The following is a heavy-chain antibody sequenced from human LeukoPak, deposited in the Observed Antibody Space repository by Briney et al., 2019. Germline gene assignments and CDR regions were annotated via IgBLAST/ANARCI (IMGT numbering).Heavy chain of an antibody. CDR2: IYYSGST. D-gene: IGHD2-15*01. CDR3: AACSGGSCYRNDAFDI. J-gene: IGHJ3*02. CDR1: GGSISSYY. Sequence: PSETLSLTCTVSGGSISSYYWSWIRQPPGKGLEWIGYIYYSGSTNYNPSLTSRVTISVDTSKNQFSLKLSSVTAADTAVYYCAACSGGSCYRNDAFDIWGQGTMVTVSS. V-gene: IGHV4-59*01.